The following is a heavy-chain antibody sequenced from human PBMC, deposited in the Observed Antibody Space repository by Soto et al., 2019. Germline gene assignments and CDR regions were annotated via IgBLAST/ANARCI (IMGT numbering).Heavy chain of an antibody. CDR2: INHSGST. Sequence: CLTCAVYGGSFSGYYWSWIRQPPGKGLEWIGEINHSGSTNYNPSLKSRVTISVDTSKNQFSLKLSSVTAADTAVYYCARRVKRYYYGMDVWGQGTTVTVYS. J-gene: IGHJ6*02. CDR3: ARRVKRYYYGMDV. CDR1: GGSFSGYY. V-gene: IGHV4-34*01.